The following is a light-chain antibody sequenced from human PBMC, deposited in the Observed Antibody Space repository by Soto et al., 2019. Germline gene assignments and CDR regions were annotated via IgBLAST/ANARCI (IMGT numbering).Light chain of an antibody. CDR3: QQSYSTRIT. CDR2: AAS. Sequence: DIQMTQSPSSLSASVGDRVTITCRASQRISNYLNWYQQKPGKAPKLLIYAASSLQSGVPSRFSGSGSGTDFTLTISSLQPEDFATYYCQQSYSTRITFGQGTRLEIK. CDR1: QRISNY. V-gene: IGKV1-39*01. J-gene: IGKJ5*01.